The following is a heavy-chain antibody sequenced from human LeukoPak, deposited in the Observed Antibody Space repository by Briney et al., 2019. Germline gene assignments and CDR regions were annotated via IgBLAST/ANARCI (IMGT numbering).Heavy chain of an antibody. CDR3: ATTRIADYYMDV. V-gene: IGHV3-21*01. Sequence: GGSLRLSCAASAFTFSSYSMNWVRQAPGKGLEWVSSISSSGSYIYYADSVKGRFTISRDNAKNSLYLQMNSLRAEDTAVYYCATTRIADYYMDVWGKGTTVTISS. J-gene: IGHJ6*03. CDR2: ISSSGSYI. D-gene: IGHD6-13*01. CDR1: AFTFSSYS.